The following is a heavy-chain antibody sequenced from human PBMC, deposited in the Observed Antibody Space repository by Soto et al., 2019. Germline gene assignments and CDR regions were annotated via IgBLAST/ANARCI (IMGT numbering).Heavy chain of an antibody. CDR2: LYSGGTS. J-gene: IGHJ4*02. Sequence: EVQLVETGGGLIQPGGSLRLSCAASGFSISSNYMTWVRQAPGKGLEWVSLLYSGGTSYYADSVKGRFTLSRDNSKNTLFLQMNRLKAEDTAVYYCARGQQVSTIRGVQGFDYWGQGTLVTVSS. CDR1: GFSISSNY. V-gene: IGHV3-53*02. D-gene: IGHD3-10*01. CDR3: ARGQQVSTIRGVQGFDY.